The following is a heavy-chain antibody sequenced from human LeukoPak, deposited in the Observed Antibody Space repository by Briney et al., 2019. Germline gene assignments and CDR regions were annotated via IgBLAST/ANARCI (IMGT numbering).Heavy chain of an antibody. CDR2: LNPNSGGT. CDR1: GYTFTDFY. D-gene: IGHD4-17*01. J-gene: IGHJ4*02. CDR3: ARDDTVTTLPFDY. Sequence: GASVKVSCKAFGYTFTDFYIHWVRQAPRQGLQWMGRLNPNSGGTENAQNFQGRVTMSRDTSISTAYMELIRLRAEDRAVYYCARDDTVTTLPFDYWGQGPLVTVSS. V-gene: IGHV1-2*06.